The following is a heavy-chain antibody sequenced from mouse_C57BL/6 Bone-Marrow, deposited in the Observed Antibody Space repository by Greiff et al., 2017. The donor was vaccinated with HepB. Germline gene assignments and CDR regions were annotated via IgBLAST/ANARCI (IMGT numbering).Heavy chain of an antibody. D-gene: IGHD1-1*01. CDR1: GYTFTSYW. CDR2: IDPSDSYT. Sequence: VKLQQPGAELVMPGASVKLSCKASGYTFTSYWMHWVKQRPGQGLEWIGEIDPSDSYTNYNQKFKGKSTLTVDKSSSTAYMQLSSLTSEDSAVYYCARERDGSSSYFDYWGQGTTLTVSS. J-gene: IGHJ2*01. CDR3: ARERDGSSSYFDY. V-gene: IGHV1-69*01.